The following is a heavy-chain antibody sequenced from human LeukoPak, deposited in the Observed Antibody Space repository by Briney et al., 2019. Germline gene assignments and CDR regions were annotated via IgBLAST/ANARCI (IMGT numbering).Heavy chain of an antibody. Sequence: SETLSLTCTVSGASINSITYYWGWIRQPPGKGLEWIGSIYYSGSTYYTTSLKSRVTISIDTSKNQSSLKLTSVTAADTAVYYCARYHSTWGLNYWGQGTLVTVSS. CDR1: GASINSITYY. D-gene: IGHD2-2*01. J-gene: IGHJ4*02. CDR3: ARYHSTWGLNY. V-gene: IGHV4-39*01. CDR2: IYYSGST.